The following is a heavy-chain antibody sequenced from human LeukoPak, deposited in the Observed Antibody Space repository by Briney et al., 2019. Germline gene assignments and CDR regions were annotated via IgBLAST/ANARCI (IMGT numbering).Heavy chain of an antibody. Sequence: PGGSLRLSCAASGLTFSTYSMNWVRQAPGQGLQWVSSISSSKYIYYADSVKGRFTISRDNAKNSLYLQMNSLRPEDSAVYYCMPRYCSSTSCEDYWGQGTLVTVSS. D-gene: IGHD2-2*01. CDR3: MPRYCSSTSCEDY. J-gene: IGHJ4*02. CDR2: ISSSKYI. V-gene: IGHV3-21*06. CDR1: GLTFSTYS.